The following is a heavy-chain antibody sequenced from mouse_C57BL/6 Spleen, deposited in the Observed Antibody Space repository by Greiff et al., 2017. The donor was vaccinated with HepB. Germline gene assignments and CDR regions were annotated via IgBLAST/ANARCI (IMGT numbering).Heavy chain of an antibody. V-gene: IGHV1-59*01. Sequence: QVQLQQSGAELVRPGTSVKLSCKASGYTFTSYWMHWVKQRPGQGLEWIGVIDPSDSYTNYNQKFKGKSTLTVDTFSSTAYMQLSSLTYEDSAVYYWAQVLRLRNYAMDYWGQGTTVTDSS. CDR2: IDPSDSYT. CDR1: GYTFTSYW. CDR3: AQVLRLRNYAMDY. D-gene: IGHD3-2*02. J-gene: IGHJ4*01.